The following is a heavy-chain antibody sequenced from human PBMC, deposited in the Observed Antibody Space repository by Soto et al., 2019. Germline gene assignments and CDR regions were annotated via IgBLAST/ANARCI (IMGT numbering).Heavy chain of an antibody. D-gene: IGHD3-3*01. CDR3: AHGSTQQLITIFGVVIRTIFDY. J-gene: IGHJ4*02. Sequence: QITLKESGPTLVKPTQTLTLTCTFSGFSLSTSGVGVGWIRQPPGKALEWLALIYWDDDKRYSPSLKSRLTITKDTSKNQVVLTMTNMDPVDTATYYCAHGSTQQLITIFGVVIRTIFDYWGQGTLVTVSS. V-gene: IGHV2-5*02. CDR2: IYWDDDK. CDR1: GFSLSTSGVG.